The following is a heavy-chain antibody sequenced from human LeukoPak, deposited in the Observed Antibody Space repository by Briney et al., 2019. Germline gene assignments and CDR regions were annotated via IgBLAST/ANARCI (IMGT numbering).Heavy chain of an antibody. CDR3: ARGDRYSSSRFDI. D-gene: IGHD6-13*01. Sequence: ASVKVSCKASGYTFTSYDINWVRQATGQGLEWMGWMNPNSGNTVYAQKFQGRDTMTRNNSKSTAYMELSSLRSEDTAVYYCARGDRYSSSRFDIWGQGTMVTVSS. V-gene: IGHV1-8*01. CDR2: MNPNSGNT. CDR1: GYTFTSYD. J-gene: IGHJ3*02.